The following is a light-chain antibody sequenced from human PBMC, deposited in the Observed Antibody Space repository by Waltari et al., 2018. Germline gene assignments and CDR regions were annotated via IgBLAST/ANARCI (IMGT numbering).Light chain of an antibody. J-gene: IGKJ4*01. CDR1: QSVSSY. Sequence: EIVLTQSLVTLSLSPGERATLPCRASQSVSSYLTWYQQKPGQAPRLLIYDASNRATGIPARFRGSGSGTDFTLTISSLEPEDFAVYYCQQRSNWPPALTFGGGTKVEVK. V-gene: IGKV3-11*01. CDR3: QQRSNWPPALT. CDR2: DAS.